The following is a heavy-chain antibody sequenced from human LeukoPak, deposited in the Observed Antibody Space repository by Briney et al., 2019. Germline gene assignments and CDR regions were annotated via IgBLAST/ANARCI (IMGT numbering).Heavy chain of an antibody. CDR2: IYYSGST. J-gene: IGHJ4*02. CDR3: ARVGEYGDYDFDY. Sequence: SETLSLTCTVSGGSISSYYWSWIRQPPGKGLEWIGYIYYSGSTNYNPSLKSRVTISVDTSKNQFSLKLSSVTAADTAVYYCARVGEYGDYDFDYWGQGTLVTVSS. V-gene: IGHV4-59*01. D-gene: IGHD4-17*01. CDR1: GGSISSYY.